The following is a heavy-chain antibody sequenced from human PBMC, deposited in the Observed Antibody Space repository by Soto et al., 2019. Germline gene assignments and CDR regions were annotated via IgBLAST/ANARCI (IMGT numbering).Heavy chain of an antibody. Sequence: QVQLQESGPGLVKPSQTLSLTCTVSGGSISSGGYYWSWIRQHPGKGLEWIGYIYYSGSTYYNPSLKSRVTISVDTSKNQFSLKLSSVTAADTAVYYCARESTGSGSYGDWFDPWGQGTLVTVSS. D-gene: IGHD3-10*01. CDR3: ARESTGSGSYGDWFDP. CDR2: IYYSGST. J-gene: IGHJ5*02. CDR1: GGSISSGGYY. V-gene: IGHV4-31*03.